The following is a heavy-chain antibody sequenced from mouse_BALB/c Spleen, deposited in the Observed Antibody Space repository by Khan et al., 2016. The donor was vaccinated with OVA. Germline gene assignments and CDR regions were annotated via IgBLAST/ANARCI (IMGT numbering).Heavy chain of an antibody. Sequence: QVQLKQSGIELVRPGASVKLSCKASGYTFTNYWINWVKQRPGQGLEWIGNIYPSDSYTNYNQKFKDKATLTVDKSSSTAYMQLSSPISEYSVVYYGTRERVDGSSFAYWGQGTLVTVSA. CDR1: GYTFTNYW. J-gene: IGHJ3*01. CDR2: IYPSDSYT. D-gene: IGHD2-3*01. V-gene: IGHV1-69*02. CDR3: TRERVDGSSFAY.